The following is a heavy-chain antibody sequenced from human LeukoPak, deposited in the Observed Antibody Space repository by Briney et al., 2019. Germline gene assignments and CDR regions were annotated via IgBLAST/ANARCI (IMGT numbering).Heavy chain of an antibody. J-gene: IGHJ6*03. Sequence: PGGSLRLSCAASGFTFRTSAMNRVRQAPGKGLEWVSSISSSSYIYYADSVKGRFTISRDNAKNSLYLQMNSLRAEDTAVYYCARVRDYYDSSGYYYSPGYYCYYYMDVWGKGTTVTVSS. V-gene: IGHV3-21*01. CDR1: GFTFRTSA. D-gene: IGHD3-22*01. CDR3: ARVRDYYDSSGYYYSPGYYCYYYMDV. CDR2: ISSSSYI.